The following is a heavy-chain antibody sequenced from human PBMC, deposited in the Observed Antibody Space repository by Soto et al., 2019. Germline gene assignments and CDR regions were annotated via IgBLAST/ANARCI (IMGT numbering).Heavy chain of an antibody. CDR1: GGSISSSNW. CDR2: IYHSGNT. V-gene: IGHV4-4*02. CDR3: TRSTSTTVLFVY. D-gene: IGHD1-1*01. J-gene: IGHJ4*02. Sequence: QVQLQESGPGLVKPSGTLSLTCAVSGGSISSSNWWSWVRQPPGKGLEWIGDIYHSGNTNYNPSLESRVSISLDKSKNRFFLNLTSVTAADTAMYYCTRSTSTTVLFVYWGQGTLVTVSS.